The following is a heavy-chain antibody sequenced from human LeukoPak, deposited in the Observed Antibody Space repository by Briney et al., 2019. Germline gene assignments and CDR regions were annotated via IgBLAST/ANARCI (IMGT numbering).Heavy chain of an antibody. J-gene: IGHJ4*02. V-gene: IGHV4-34*01. CDR1: GGSFSGYY. CDR2: INHSGST. D-gene: IGHD6-6*01. CDR3: AKNIATRLPHFDY. Sequence: TSSETLSLTCAVYGGSFSGYYWSWIRQPPGKGLEWIGEINHSGSTNYNPSLKSRVTISVDTSKNQFSLKLSSVTAADTAVYYCAKNIATRLPHFDYWGQGILVTVSS.